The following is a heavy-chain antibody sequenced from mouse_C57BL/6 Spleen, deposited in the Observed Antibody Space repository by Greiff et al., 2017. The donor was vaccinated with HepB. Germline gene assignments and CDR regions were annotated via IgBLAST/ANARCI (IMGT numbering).Heavy chain of an antibody. V-gene: IGHV1-69*01. CDR1: GYTFTSYW. D-gene: IGHD1-1*01. CDR2: IDPSDSYT. Sequence: QVQLQQPGAELVMPGASVKLSCKASGYTFTSYWMHWVKQRPGQGLEWIGEIDPSDSYTNYNQKFKGKSTMTVDKSSSTAYMQLSSLTSEDSAVYYCASPGTTVVEGFAYWGQGTLVTVSA. CDR3: ASPGTTVVEGFAY. J-gene: IGHJ3*01.